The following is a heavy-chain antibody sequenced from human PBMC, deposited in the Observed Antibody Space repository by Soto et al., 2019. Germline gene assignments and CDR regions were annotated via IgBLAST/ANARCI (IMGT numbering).Heavy chain of an antibody. V-gene: IGHV1-18*01. CDR3: AGVEAAKSKKIDY. CDR2: ISAYDGNT. J-gene: IGHJ4*02. Sequence: QVQLLQSGAEVKKPGASVKVSCKASGYTFTSYGISWVRQAPGQGLEWMGWISAYDGNTNYAQKIQGRVTMTTDTPTSTAYMELRSLRSDDTAVYDCAGVEAAKSKKIDYWGQGTLVNVSS. D-gene: IGHD6-13*01. CDR1: GYTFTSYG.